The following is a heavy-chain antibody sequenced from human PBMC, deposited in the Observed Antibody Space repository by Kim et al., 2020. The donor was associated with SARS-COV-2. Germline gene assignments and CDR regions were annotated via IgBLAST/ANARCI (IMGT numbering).Heavy chain of an antibody. CDR3: ARDGYGSGRIDF. Sequence: YCHRSLESRITISVDTSKNQFSLKLSSVTAADTAVYYCARDGYGSGRIDFWGQGTLVTVSS. V-gene: IGHV4-31*02. D-gene: IGHD3-10*01. J-gene: IGHJ4*02.